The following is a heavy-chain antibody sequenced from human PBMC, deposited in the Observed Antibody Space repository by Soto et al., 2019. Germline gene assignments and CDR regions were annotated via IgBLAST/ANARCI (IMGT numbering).Heavy chain of an antibody. CDR3: ARDPEKYSGSDLGIDY. V-gene: IGHV3-48*03. Sequence: EVQLVESGGGLVRPGGSLRLSCAASGFTFTNYEMNWVRQAPGKGLEWISYISSSGKTISYADSVKGRFTISRDNGKNSLYLQMNSRRAEDTAVYYCARDPEKYSGSDLGIDYLGQGTLGTVSS. CDR2: ISSSGKTI. CDR1: GFTFTNYE. D-gene: IGHD5-12*01. J-gene: IGHJ4*02.